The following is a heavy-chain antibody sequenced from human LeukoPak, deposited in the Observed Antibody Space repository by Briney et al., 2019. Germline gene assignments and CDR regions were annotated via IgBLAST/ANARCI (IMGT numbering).Heavy chain of an antibody. CDR3: SRHEDTNWLDP. CDR2: IRSKANGYAT. J-gene: IGHJ5*02. V-gene: IGHV3-73*01. CDR1: GFTFSGSS. Sequence: PGGSLRLSCAASGFTFSGSSMHWVRQASGKGLEWVGRIRSKANGYATAYTASVKGRFTISRDDSRNTAYLQMNGLKTEDTAVYYCSRHEDTNWLDPWGQGTLVTVSS. D-gene: IGHD2-15*01.